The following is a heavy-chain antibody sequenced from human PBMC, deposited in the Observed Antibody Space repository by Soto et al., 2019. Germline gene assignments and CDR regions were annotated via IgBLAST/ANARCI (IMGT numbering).Heavy chain of an antibody. D-gene: IGHD6-13*01. CDR1: GYTFTSYY. J-gene: IGHJ3*02. Sequence: ASVKVSFKASGYTFTSYYIHWVRQAPGQGLEWLGIINPSGGSTRYAQKFQGRVTMTKDTSTSTVYMELSSLRSEDTAVYYCARDMSSSSWVPRVFDIWDQGTMVTVSS. V-gene: IGHV1-46*03. CDR3: ARDMSSSSWVPRVFDI. CDR2: INPSGGST.